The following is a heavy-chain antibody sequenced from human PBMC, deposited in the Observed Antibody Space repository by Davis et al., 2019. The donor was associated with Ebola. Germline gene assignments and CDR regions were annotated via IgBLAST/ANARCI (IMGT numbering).Heavy chain of an antibody. Sequence: MPSETLSLTCTVSGYSISSGYYWGWIRQPPGKGLEWIGSIYHSGSTYYNPSLKSRVTISVDTSKNQFSLKLSSVTAADTAVYYCAIKRSIPSYFFDSWGHGTLVTVSS. V-gene: IGHV4-38-2*02. J-gene: IGHJ4*01. CDR3: AIKRSIPSYFFDS. CDR1: GYSISSGYY. CDR2: IYHSGST. D-gene: IGHD2-21*01.